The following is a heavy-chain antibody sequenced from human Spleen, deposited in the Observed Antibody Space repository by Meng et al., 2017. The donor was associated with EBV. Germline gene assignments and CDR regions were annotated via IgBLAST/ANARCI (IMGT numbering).Heavy chain of an antibody. Sequence: QRANTGTGCRKPGASVKASCKASGYTFTTYAMRGVRHASGQGLGWMGWINTKTGDPKNAQRFTERLVCSVDTSDSTEYLQISGLKDEDTAVYYCARDCAGGNCRAEFQHWGQGTLVTVSS. D-gene: IGHD2-15*01. CDR1: GYTFTTYA. CDR2: INTKTGDP. V-gene: IGHV7-4-1*02. CDR3: ARDCAGGNCRAEFQH. J-gene: IGHJ1*01.